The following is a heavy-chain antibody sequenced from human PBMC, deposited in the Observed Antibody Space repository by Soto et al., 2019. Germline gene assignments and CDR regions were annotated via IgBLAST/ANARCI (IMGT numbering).Heavy chain of an antibody. D-gene: IGHD2-2*03. CDR3: TTDYRVDGVVVPAAARFDP. V-gene: IGHV3-15*01. CDR1: GFTFSNAW. Sequence: GGSLRLSCAASGFTFSNAWMSWVRQAPGKGLEWVGRIKSKTDGGTTDYAAPVKGRFTISRDDSKNTLYLQMNSLKTEDTAVYYCTTDYRVDGVVVPAAARFDPWGQGTLVTVSS. CDR2: IKSKTDGGTT. J-gene: IGHJ5*02.